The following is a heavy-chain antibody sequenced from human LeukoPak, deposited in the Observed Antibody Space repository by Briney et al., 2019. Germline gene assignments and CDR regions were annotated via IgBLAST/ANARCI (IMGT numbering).Heavy chain of an antibody. J-gene: IGHJ4*02. CDR2: IIPMFGTA. Sequence: GSSVKVSCTASGGTFTSYGISWVRQAPGQGLEWMGGIIPMFGTANYAQKFQGRIPITADESTSIVYMELNSLRSEDTAVYYCARSPSGSHVDFWGQGTLVTVSS. V-gene: IGHV1-69*01. CDR1: GGTFTSYG. D-gene: IGHD1-26*01. CDR3: ARSPSGSHVDF.